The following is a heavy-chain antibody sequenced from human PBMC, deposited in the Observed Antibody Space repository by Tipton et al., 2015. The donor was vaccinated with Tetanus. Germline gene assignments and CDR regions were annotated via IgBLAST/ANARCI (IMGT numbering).Heavy chain of an antibody. V-gene: IGHV1-8*02. Sequence: GAEVKKPGASVKVSCKASGYTFTSYGLNWVRKAAGRGFEWMGWLNPKSGSAAYAPRFQGRVTMTTNTSITTAFMEVASLTYEDPAVYYCASGSSIRHGLDVWGHGTSVTVSS. CDR2: LNPKSGSA. CDR3: ASGSSIRHGLDV. J-gene: IGHJ6*02. CDR1: GYTFTSYG. D-gene: IGHD2-2*01.